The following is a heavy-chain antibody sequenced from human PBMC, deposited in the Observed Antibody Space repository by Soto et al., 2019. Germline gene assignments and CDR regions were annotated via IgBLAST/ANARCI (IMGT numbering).Heavy chain of an antibody. D-gene: IGHD4-17*01. CDR1: GFSLSNPRMG. CDR2: IFSNDEK. Sequence: QVTLKESGPVLVKPTEPLTLTCTVSGFSLSNPRMGVSWIRQPPGKALEWLAHIFSNDEKFYNTSLRSRLTFAKDTSKIHVVLTMTNMDPVDTATSYGARIFVDYGVYGGIDPWGQGTLVTVSS. V-gene: IGHV2-26*01. CDR3: ARIFVDYGVYGGIDP. J-gene: IGHJ5*02.